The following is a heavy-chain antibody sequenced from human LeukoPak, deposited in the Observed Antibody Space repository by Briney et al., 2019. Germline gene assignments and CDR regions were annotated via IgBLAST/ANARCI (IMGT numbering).Heavy chain of an antibody. D-gene: IGHD6-6*01. CDR2: MYPGDSDT. J-gene: IGHJ4*02. Sequence: ESLKISCKRSGYSFTSYWIGWVRQMPGKGLEWMGIMYPGDSDTSYSPSFQGQVTISADKSISSAYLQWSSLKASDTAMYYCARLDYSSSYVDYWGQGTLVTVSS. V-gene: IGHV5-51*01. CDR1: GYSFTSYW. CDR3: ARLDYSSSYVDY.